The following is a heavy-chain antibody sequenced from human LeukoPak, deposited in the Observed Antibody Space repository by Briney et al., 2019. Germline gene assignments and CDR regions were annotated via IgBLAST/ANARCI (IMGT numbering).Heavy chain of an antibody. D-gene: IGHD3-9*01. CDR1: GFTFSSYG. V-gene: IGHV3-33*01. CDR3: ARNPYYDILTGYYNQDYYYGMDV. Sequence: GGSLRLSCAASGFTFSSYGMHWVRQAPGKGLEWVAVIWYDGSNKYYADSVKGRFTISRDNSKNTLYLQMNSLRAEDTAVYYCARNPYYDILTGYYNQDYYYGMDVWGKGTTVTVSS. CDR2: IWYDGSNK. J-gene: IGHJ6*04.